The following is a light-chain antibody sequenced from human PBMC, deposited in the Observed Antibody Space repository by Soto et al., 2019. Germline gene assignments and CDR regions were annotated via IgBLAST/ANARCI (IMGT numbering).Light chain of an antibody. CDR1: SSNNGSNT. V-gene: IGLV1-44*01. J-gene: IGLJ7*01. CDR3: AAWDDNLNGPV. Sequence: QSVLTQPPSASGTPGQRVTISCSGSSSNNGSNTVNWYQQIPGTAPKLLIYSTDQRPSGVPDRFSGSKSGTSVSLAISGLQSEDEADYYCAAWDDNLNGPVFGGGTQLTVL. CDR2: STD.